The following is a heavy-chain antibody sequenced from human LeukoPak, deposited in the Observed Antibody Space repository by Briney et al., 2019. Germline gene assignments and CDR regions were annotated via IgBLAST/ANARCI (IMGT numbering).Heavy chain of an antibody. V-gene: IGHV1-8*01. CDR2: MNPNCGNT. CDR1: GYTFTCYD. CDR3: ARHTYGAGSYNWFDP. Sequence: ASVKVSCKASGYTFTCYDFNWVRQATAQGLEWMGWMNPNCGNTGYAQKFQGRVTMTKNTSISTAYMKLRSRRSEDTAVYYCARHTYGAGSYNWFDPWGQGTLVTVSS. J-gene: IGHJ5*02. D-gene: IGHD3-10*01.